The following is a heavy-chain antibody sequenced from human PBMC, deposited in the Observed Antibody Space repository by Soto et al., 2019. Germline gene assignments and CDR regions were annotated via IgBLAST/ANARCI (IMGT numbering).Heavy chain of an antibody. CDR1: GGSISSGGYS. CDR2: IYHSGST. CDR3: ARGRGYSSGWSR. J-gene: IGHJ4*02. D-gene: IGHD6-19*01. Sequence: QLQLQESGSGLVKPSQTLSLTCAVSGGSISSGGYSWSWIRQPPGKGLEWIGYIYHSGSTYYNPSPKSRVTISVDRSKNQFSLKLSSVTAADTAVYYCARGRGYSSGWSRWGQGTLVTVSS. V-gene: IGHV4-30-2*01.